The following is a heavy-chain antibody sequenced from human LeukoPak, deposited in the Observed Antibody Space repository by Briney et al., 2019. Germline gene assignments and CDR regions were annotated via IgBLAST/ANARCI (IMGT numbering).Heavy chain of an antibody. CDR3: ARVKKVSSTQLGSDYYGMDV. J-gene: IGHJ6*02. D-gene: IGHD6-13*01. CDR2: IWYDGSNK. Sequence: GRSPRLSCAASGFTFSSYGMHWVRQAPGKGLEWVAVIWYDGSNKYYADSVKGRFTISRDNSKNTLYLQMNSLRAEDTAVYYCARVKKVSSTQLGSDYYGMDVWGQGTTVTVSS. CDR1: GFTFSSYG. V-gene: IGHV3-33*01.